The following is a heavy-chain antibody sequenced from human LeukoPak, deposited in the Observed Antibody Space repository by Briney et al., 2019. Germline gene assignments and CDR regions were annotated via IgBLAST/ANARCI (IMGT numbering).Heavy chain of an antibody. CDR2: ISSSSSYI. V-gene: IGHV3-21*04. CDR3: AKPVGGGLEPDY. J-gene: IGHJ4*02. Sequence: GGSLRLSCAASGFTYSSYSMNWVRQAPGKGLEWVSSISSSSSYIYYADSVKGRFTISRDNAKNSLYLQMNSLRAEDTAVYYCAKPVGGGLEPDYWGQGTLVTVSS. CDR1: GFTYSSYS. D-gene: IGHD1-26*01.